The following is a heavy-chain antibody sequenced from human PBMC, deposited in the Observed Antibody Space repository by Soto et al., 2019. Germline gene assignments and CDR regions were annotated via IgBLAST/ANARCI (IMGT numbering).Heavy chain of an antibody. Sequence: PSQTLSLTCAISGDSVSSNSAAWNWLRQSPSRGLEWLGRTYYRSKWKNDFAVSVKSRITINPDTSKNQFSLQLSSVTPEDTAVYYCAITVARALDAFYIWGQGSMVTVSS. J-gene: IGHJ3*02. CDR1: GDSVSSNSAA. CDR3: AITVARALDAFYI. D-gene: IGHD3-10*01. CDR2: TYYRSKWKN. V-gene: IGHV6-1*01.